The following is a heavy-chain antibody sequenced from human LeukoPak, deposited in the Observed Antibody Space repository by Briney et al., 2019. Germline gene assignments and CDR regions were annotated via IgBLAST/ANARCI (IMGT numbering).Heavy chain of an antibody. J-gene: IGHJ6*04. V-gene: IGHV1-2*02. D-gene: IGHD3-22*01. CDR2: INPNSGGT. CDR3: AREPYYYDSSGYYPDV. Sequence: ASVTVSCKASGYTFTGYYMHWVRQAPGQGLEWMGWINPNSGGTNYEQKFQGRVTMTRDTSISTAYMELSRLRSDDTAVYYCAREPYYYDSSGYYPDVWGKGTTVTVSS. CDR1: GYTFTGYY.